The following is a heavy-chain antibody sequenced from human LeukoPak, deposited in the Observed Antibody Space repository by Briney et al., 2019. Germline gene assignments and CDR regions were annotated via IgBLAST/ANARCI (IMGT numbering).Heavy chain of an antibody. V-gene: IGHV3-33*06. CDR1: GFTFSSYG. J-gene: IGHJ6*03. Sequence: GGSLRLSCAASGFTFSSYGMHWVRPAPGKGLEWVAVIWYDGSNKYYADSVKGRFTISRDNSKNTLYLQMNSLRAEDTAVYYCAKDRLSNPTPYYMDVWGKGTTVTVSS. CDR2: IWYDGSNK. D-gene: IGHD4-23*01. CDR3: AKDRLSNPTPYYMDV.